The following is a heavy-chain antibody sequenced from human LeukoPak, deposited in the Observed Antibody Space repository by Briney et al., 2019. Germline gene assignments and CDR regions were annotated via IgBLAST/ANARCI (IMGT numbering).Heavy chain of an antibody. CDR2: ISWNSGSI. CDR1: GFIFDDYA. CDR3: AKDGN. J-gene: IGHJ4*02. V-gene: IGHV3-9*01. Sequence: GGSLRLSCAASGFIFDDYAMHWVRQAPGKGLEWVSGISWNSGSIGYADSVKGRFTISRDNAKNSLYLQMSSLRAEDTALYYCAKDGNWGQGTLVTVSP.